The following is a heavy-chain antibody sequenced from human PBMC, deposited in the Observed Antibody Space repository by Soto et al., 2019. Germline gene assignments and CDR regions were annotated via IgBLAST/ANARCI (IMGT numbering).Heavy chain of an antibody. Sequence: ASVKVSCKASGYTFTGYYIHWVRQAPGQGLEWMGWINPNSGGTNYAQKFQGWVPMTRDTSISTAYMELSRLRSDDTAGYYCARSGGRGYGVGRYYYGMDVWGQGTTVTVSS. V-gene: IGHV1-2*04. CDR3: ARSGGRGYGVGRYYYGMDV. CDR1: GYTFTGYY. CDR2: INPNSGGT. D-gene: IGHD5-18*01. J-gene: IGHJ6*02.